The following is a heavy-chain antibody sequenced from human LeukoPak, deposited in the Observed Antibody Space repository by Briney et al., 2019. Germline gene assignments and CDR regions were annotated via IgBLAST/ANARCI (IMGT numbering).Heavy chain of an antibody. J-gene: IGHJ4*02. D-gene: IGHD3-3*01. CDR3: AKDRSLRFLEWIPPTY. CDR1: GGSISSSSYY. V-gene: IGHV4-39*02. CDR2: IYYSGST. Sequence: SETLSLTCTVSGGSISSSSYYWGWIRQPPGKGLEWIGSIYYSGSTYYNPSLKSRVTISVDTSKNQFSLKLSSVTAADTAVYYCAKDRSLRFLEWIPPTYWGQGTLVTVSS.